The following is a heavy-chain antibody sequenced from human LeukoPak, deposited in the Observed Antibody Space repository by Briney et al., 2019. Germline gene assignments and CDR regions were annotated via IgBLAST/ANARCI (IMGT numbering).Heavy chain of an antibody. Sequence: PGGSLRLSCAASGCTFSSYGMHWVRQAPGKGLEWVAVISYDGSNKYYADSVKGRFTISRDNSKNTPYLQMNSLRAEDTAVSYCSRDRGYCSGGSCYNYFDYWGQGTLVTVSS. CDR3: SRDRGYCSGGSCYNYFDY. D-gene: IGHD2-15*01. CDR2: ISYDGSNK. CDR1: GCTFSSYG. J-gene: IGHJ4*02. V-gene: IGHV3-30*03.